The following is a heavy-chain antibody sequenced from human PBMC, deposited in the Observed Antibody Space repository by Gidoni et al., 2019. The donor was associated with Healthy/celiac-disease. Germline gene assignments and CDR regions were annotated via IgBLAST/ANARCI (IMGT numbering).Heavy chain of an antibody. Sequence: QVQLQESGPGLVKPSQTLSLTCTVSGGSLSSGGYSWSWIRQHPGKGLEWIGYIYYSGSTYYNPSLKSRVTISVDTSKNQFSLKLSSVTAADTAVYYCAREYSSSWYAQRPYYYYGMDVWGQGTTVTVSS. CDR1: GGSLSSGGYS. CDR2: IYYSGST. D-gene: IGHD6-13*01. CDR3: AREYSSSWYAQRPYYYYGMDV. V-gene: IGHV4-31*03. J-gene: IGHJ6*02.